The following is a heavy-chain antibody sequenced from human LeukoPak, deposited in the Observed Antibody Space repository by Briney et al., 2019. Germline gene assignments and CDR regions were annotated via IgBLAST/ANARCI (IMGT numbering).Heavy chain of an antibody. CDR1: GFTFSNAW. Sequence: GGSLRLSCAASGFTFSNAWMSWVRQAPGKGLEWVGRIKSKTDGGTTDYAAPVKGRFTISREDSKNTLYLQMNSLKTEDTAVYYCTTDELVLPDNDYWGQGTLVTVSS. CDR2: IKSKTDGGTT. V-gene: IGHV3-15*01. D-gene: IGHD3-10*01. CDR3: TTDELVLPDNDY. J-gene: IGHJ4*02.